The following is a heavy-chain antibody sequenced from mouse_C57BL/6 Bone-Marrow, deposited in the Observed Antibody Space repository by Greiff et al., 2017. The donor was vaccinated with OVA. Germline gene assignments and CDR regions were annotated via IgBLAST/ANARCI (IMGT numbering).Heavy chain of an antibody. Sequence: VQLQQPGTELVKPGASVKLSCKASGYTFTSYWMHWVKKRPGQGLEWIGNINPSNGGTNYNEKFKGKATLTVDKSSSTANMQLSSLTSEDSAVYYCARSYGSTVFDYWGQGTTLTVSS. V-gene: IGHV1-53*01. CDR1: GYTFTSYW. CDR3: ARSYGSTVFDY. CDR2: INPSNGGT. J-gene: IGHJ2*01. D-gene: IGHD1-1*01.